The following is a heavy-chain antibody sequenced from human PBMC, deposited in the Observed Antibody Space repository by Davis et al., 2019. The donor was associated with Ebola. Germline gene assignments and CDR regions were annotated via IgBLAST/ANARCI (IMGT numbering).Heavy chain of an antibody. V-gene: IGHV4-59*01. CDR3: ARDKGITIFGMVMDV. J-gene: IGHJ6*04. CDR2: MFYSGST. CDR1: GGSISSYY. D-gene: IGHD3-3*01. Sequence: PSETLSLTCTVSGGSISSYYWSWIRQPPGKGLEWIGYMFYSGSTNYNPSLKSRVTISVDTSKNQFSLKLTSVTAADTAIYYCARDKGITIFGMVMDVWGKGTSVTVSS.